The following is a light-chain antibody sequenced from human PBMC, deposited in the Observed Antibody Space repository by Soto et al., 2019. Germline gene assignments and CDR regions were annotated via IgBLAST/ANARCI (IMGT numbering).Light chain of an antibody. CDR3: QQYDNLPLT. CDR2: DAS. CDR1: QDISNY. V-gene: IGKV1-33*01. Sequence: DIQMTQSPSSLSASVGDRVTITCQASQDISNYLNWYRQKPGKAPKLLIYDASNLETGVPSRFSGSGSGTDFTFTISSLQPEDIATYYRQQYDNLPLTFGGGTKV. J-gene: IGKJ4*01.